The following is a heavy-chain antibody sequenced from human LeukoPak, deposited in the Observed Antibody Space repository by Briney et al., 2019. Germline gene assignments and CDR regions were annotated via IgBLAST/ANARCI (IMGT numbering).Heavy chain of an antibody. CDR1: GFTFSSYE. CDR2: ISSSGSTI. CDR3: ARGSARFDP. V-gene: IGHV3-48*03. J-gene: IGHJ5*02. Sequence: GALRLSCAASGFTFSSYEMNWVRQAPGKGLEWVSYISSSGSTIYYADSVKGRFTISRDNAKNSLYLQMNSLRAEGTAVYYCARGSARFDPWGQGTLVTVSS.